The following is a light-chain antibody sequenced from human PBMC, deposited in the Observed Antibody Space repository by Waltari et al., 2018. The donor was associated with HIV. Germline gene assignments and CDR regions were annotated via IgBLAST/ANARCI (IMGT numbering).Light chain of an antibody. Sequence: QSVLTQPPSASGTPGQRVTISCSGSSSTIGSKYVYWYQQPPGTAPKLLIYRNNQRPSGVPDRFSGSKSGTSASLAISGLRSEDEADYYCAAWDDSMSGPHVVFGGGTKLTVL. CDR3: AAWDDSMSGPHVV. J-gene: IGLJ2*01. CDR2: RNN. CDR1: SSTIGSKY. V-gene: IGLV1-47*01.